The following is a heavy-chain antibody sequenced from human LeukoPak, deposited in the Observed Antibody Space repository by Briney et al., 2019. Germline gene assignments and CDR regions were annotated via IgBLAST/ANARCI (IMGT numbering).Heavy chain of an antibody. J-gene: IGHJ4*02. CDR1: GVTFSNYG. CDR2: ISYEGSNK. Sequence: GGSLRLSCAASGVTFSNYGMHWVRQAPGKGLEWVAVISYEGSNKDYADSAKGRFTISRDNSKNTLCLQMYSLRSDDTAVYYCARDYNVDIVAPNYYFDYWGQGTLVTVSS. CDR3: ARDYNVDIVAPNYYFDY. V-gene: IGHV3-30*03. D-gene: IGHD5-12*01.